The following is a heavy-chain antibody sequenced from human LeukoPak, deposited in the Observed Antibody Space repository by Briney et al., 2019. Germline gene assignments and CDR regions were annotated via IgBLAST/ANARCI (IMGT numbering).Heavy chain of an antibody. CDR3: AKDIRGKHLPWFGVCDN. CDR1: GYTRYEYT. CDR2: INWHGSSR. D-gene: IGHD3-10*01. Sequence: GGALRLSCAASGYTRYEYTKHCGPHSPGGDGGCVCLINWHGSSRYYADYVRGRLNIFRDNSRNSLYLQMNSLRTEETALYSCAKDIRGKHLPWFGVCDNWGQGTLVSVSS. V-gene: IGHV3-43*01. J-gene: IGHJ4*02.